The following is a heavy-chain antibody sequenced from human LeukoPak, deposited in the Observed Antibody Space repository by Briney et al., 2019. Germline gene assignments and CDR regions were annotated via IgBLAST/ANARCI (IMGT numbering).Heavy chain of an antibody. D-gene: IGHD5-18*01. CDR1: GGTFSSYA. CDR3: ASTQGYSYGFNWFDP. J-gene: IGHJ5*02. V-gene: IGHV1-69*05. CDR2: IIPIFSTA. Sequence: SVKVSCKASGGTFSSYAISWVRRAPGQGLEWMGRIIPIFSTANYAQKFQGRVTITTDESTSTAYMELSSLRSEDTAVYYCASTQGYSYGFNWFDPWGQGTLVTVSS.